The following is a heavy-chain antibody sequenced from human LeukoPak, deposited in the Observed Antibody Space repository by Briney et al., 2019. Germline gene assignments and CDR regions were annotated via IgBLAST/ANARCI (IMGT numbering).Heavy chain of an antibody. CDR3: ARAKGSSSGGNFDY. V-gene: IGHV1-69*13. CDR2: IIPIFGTA. CDR1: GGTFSSYA. Sequence: ASVKVSCKASGGTFSSYAISWVRQAPGQGLEWMGGIIPIFGTANYAQKFHGRVTITADESTSTAYMELSSLRSEDTAVYYCARAKGSSSGGNFDYWGQGTLVTVSS. J-gene: IGHJ4*02. D-gene: IGHD6-6*01.